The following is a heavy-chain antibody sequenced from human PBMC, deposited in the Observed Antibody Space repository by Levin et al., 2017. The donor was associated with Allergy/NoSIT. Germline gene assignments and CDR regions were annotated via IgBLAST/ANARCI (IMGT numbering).Heavy chain of an antibody. CDR1: GFTFDTYT. V-gene: IGHV3-21*01. CDR2: ISSRSDYI. Sequence: GGSLRLSCAASGFTFDTYTMTWVRQAPGKGLEWVSSISSRSDYIFYADSLKGRFTISRDNAKNSLYLQMNSLRAEDTAVYFCARARYYDSSGCYYLDYRGQGTLVTVSS. D-gene: IGHD3-22*01. CDR3: ARARYYDSSGCYYLDY. J-gene: IGHJ4*02.